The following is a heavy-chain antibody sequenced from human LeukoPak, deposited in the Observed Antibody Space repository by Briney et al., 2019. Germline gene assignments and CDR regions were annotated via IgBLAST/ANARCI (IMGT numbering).Heavy chain of an antibody. CDR1: TFTFSSYA. Sequence: GGSLRLSCAASTFTFSSYAMHWVRQAPGKGLEWVTVISSDGSNKYYADSVKGRFTISRDNSKNTLDLQTNSLRAEDTAVYYCARGPSARFFGVAKGAFDIWGQGTMVTVSS. V-gene: IGHV3-30*04. CDR3: ARGPSARFFGVAKGAFDI. CDR2: ISSDGSNK. J-gene: IGHJ3*02. D-gene: IGHD3-3*01.